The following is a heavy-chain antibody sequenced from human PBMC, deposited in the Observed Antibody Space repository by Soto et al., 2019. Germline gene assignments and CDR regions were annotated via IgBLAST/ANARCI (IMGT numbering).Heavy chain of an antibody. CDR1: GDSFSSGDSY. CDR3: VRQDFWSAYYKWAFDF. CDR2: FYYSGNT. J-gene: IGHJ4*02. V-gene: IGHV4-39*01. D-gene: IGHD3-3*01. Sequence: SETLSLTCTVSGDSFSSGDSYWGWIRQPPGKGLEWIGSFYYSGNTYYKPSLKSRVTISVDTSQTQLSLKMDSVTAADTAVYFCVRQDFWSAYYKWAFDFWGQGTLVTVSS.